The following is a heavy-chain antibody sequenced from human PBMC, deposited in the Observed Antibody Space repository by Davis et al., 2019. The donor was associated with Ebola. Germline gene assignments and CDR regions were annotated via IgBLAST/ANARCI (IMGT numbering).Heavy chain of an antibody. CDR3: ARGRGIQLWLERFDY. D-gene: IGHD5-18*01. CDR1: GGSVSSGSYY. CDR2: TYYSGST. Sequence: MPSETLSLSCTVSGGSVSSGSYYWSWIRKPPEQGLEWVGYTYYSGSTNCNPSLKSRVTISVDTSKNQFSLKLSSVTAADAAVYYCARGRGIQLWLERFDYWGQGTLVTVSS. V-gene: IGHV4-61*01. J-gene: IGHJ4*02.